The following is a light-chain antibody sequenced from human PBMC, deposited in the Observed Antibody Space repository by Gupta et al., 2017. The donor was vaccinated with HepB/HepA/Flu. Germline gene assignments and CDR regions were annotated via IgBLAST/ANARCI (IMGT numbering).Light chain of an antibody. CDR2: ADN. Sequence: QSALTQPPSASGAPGQTVTISCSGSGSNIGNCDVGWYQQVPGTAPKLLIYADNQRPSTIPDRFSGARSGTSATLAISGLQPEDEAGYYCAAWDSSLNAGVFGTGTKVTVL. J-gene: IGLJ1*01. V-gene: IGLV1-44*01. CDR3: AAWDSSLNAGV. CDR1: GSNIGNCD.